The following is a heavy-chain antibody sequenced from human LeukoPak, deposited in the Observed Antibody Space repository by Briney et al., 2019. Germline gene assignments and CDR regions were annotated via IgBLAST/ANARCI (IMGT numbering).Heavy chain of an antibody. CDR1: GFTFSSYA. Sequence: PGGSLRLSCAASGFTFSSYAMSWVRQAPGKGLEWVSAISGSGGSTYYADSVKGRFTISRDNSKNTLYLQMNSLRAEDTAVYYCAKDYLPYCSGGSCYGNWFDPWGQGTLVTVSS. V-gene: IGHV3-23*01. CDR2: ISGSGGST. CDR3: AKDYLPYCSGGSCYGNWFDP. D-gene: IGHD2-15*01. J-gene: IGHJ5*02.